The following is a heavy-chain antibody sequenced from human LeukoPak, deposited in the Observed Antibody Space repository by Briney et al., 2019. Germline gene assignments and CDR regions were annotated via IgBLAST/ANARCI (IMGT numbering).Heavy chain of an antibody. V-gene: IGHV1-69*04. Sequence: SVKVSCKASGGTFSSYAISWVRQAPGQGLEWMGRIIPILGIANYAQKFQGRVMITADKSTSTAYMELSSLRSEDTAVYYCARGGIAAAPYDAFDIWGQGTMVTVSS. J-gene: IGHJ3*02. D-gene: IGHD6-13*01. CDR1: GGTFSSYA. CDR2: IIPILGIA. CDR3: ARGGIAAAPYDAFDI.